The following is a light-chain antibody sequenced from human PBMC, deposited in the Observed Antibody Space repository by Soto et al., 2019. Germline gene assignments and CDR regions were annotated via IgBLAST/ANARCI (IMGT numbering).Light chain of an antibody. Sequence: AIRMTQSPSSFSASTGDRVTINCRASQGISSYLAWYQQKPGKDPKLLIYAASTLQSGVPSRFSGSGSGTEFTLTLSCLQSEDFATYYCHQYESYPPTTFGKGTKWESK. CDR1: QGISSY. V-gene: IGKV1-8*01. CDR3: HQYESYPPTT. J-gene: IGKJ1*01. CDR2: AAS.